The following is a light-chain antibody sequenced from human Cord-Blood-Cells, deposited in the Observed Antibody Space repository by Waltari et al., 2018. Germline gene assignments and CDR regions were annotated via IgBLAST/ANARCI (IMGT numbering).Light chain of an antibody. CDR1: QTISSY. CDR2: AAS. CDR3: QQSYSTPFT. J-gene: IGKJ3*01. Sequence: DIQTTQSPSSLPASVGGRVTITCRPSQTISSYLNWYQQKPGKAPKLLIYAASSLQSGVPSRFSGSGSGTDFTLTISSLQPEDFATYYCQQSYSTPFTFGPGTKVDIK. V-gene: IGKV1-39*01.